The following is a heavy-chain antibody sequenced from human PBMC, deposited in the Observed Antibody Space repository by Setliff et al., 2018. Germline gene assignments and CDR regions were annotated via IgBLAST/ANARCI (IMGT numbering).Heavy chain of an antibody. J-gene: IGHJ4*02. CDR1: GDSISSGIYH. CDR2: IYVSTGST. D-gene: IGHD4-17*01. V-gene: IGHV4-61*02. CDR3: ARDWRDYGAMGY. Sequence: ASETLSLTCTVSGDSISSGIYHWSWIRQSAGKGLEWIGRIYVSTGSTNYSPSLKSRVSISVDRSKNQFSLNLTSVTAADTAVYYCARDWRDYGAMGYWGQGTLVTVSS.